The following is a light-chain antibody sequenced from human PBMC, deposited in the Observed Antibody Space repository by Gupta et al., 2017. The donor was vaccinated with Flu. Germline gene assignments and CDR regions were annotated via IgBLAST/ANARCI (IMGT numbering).Light chain of an antibody. CDR2: LVS. CDR3: MQVRQIPFT. J-gene: IGKJ3*01. Sequence: EIVVTQSPASLSVTPGEPASISCRASQNLQQRNGHSYVDWYLQKSGQSPQLLIYLVSNRASGVPDRFTGSGSGTDFTLQISRVEAEDVGIYYCMQVRQIPFTFGPGTRVNIK. V-gene: IGKV2-28*01. CDR1: QNLQQRNGHSY.